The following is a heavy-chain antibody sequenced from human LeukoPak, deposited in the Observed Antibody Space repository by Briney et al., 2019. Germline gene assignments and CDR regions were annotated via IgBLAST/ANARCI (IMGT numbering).Heavy chain of an antibody. V-gene: IGHV3-7*01. CDR2: IKQDGSEK. CDR1: GFTFNNYW. CDR3: ARGPH. Sequence: GGSLRLSCAVSGFTFNNYWMNWVRQAPGKGLEWVANIKQDGSEKYYVDSVKGRFTISRDNAKNSLYLQMNSLRAEDTAVYYCARGPHWGQGTLVTVSS. J-gene: IGHJ4*02.